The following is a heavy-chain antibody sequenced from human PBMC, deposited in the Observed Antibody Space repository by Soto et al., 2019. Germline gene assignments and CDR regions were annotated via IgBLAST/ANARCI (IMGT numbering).Heavy chain of an antibody. CDR2: IIPIFGTA. D-gene: IGHD2-2*01. CDR1: GVTFSSYA. CDR3: ARSGIVVVPAAKLYGMDV. V-gene: IGHV1-69*13. Sequence: SVKVSCKASGVTFSSYAISWVRQAPGQGLEWMGGIIPIFGTANYAQKFQGRVTITADESTSTAYMELSSLRSEDTAVYYCARSGIVVVPAAKLYGMDVWGQGTTVTVSS. J-gene: IGHJ6*02.